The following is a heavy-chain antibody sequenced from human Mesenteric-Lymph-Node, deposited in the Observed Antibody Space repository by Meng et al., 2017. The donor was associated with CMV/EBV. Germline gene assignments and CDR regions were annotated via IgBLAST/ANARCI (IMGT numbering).Heavy chain of an antibody. CDR1: GFTFDSYW. Sequence: GGSLRLSCAVSGFTFDSYWMSWVRQAPGKGLEWVANIKQDGSIKYYADSVQGRFTISRDIASNSLYLQMNSLRAEDTAVYYCARGDWGGYYFDFWGQGALVTVSS. V-gene: IGHV3-7*01. D-gene: IGHD3-16*01. CDR2: IKQDGSIK. CDR3: ARGDWGGYYFDF. J-gene: IGHJ4*02.